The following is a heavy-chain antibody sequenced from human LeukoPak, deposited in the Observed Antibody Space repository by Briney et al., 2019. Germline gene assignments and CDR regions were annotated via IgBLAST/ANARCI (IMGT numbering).Heavy chain of an antibody. V-gene: IGHV3-66*02. D-gene: IGHD3-3*01. J-gene: IGHJ4*02. CDR3: ARRGKDFWSGYYTGLDY. CDR1: GFTVSSNY. CDR2: IYSGGST. Sequence: GGSLRLSCAASGFTVSSNYMSWVRQAPGEGLEWVSVIYSGGSTYYADSVEGRFTISRDNSTNTLYLQMNSLRAEDTAVYYCARRGKDFWSGYYTGLDYWGQGTLVTVSS.